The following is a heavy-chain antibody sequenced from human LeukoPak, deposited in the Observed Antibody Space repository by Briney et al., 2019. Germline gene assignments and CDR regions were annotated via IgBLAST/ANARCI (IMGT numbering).Heavy chain of an antibody. CDR1: GFTFSSYW. D-gene: IGHD2-8*01. Sequence: GGSLRLSCAASGFTFSSYWMHWVRRAPGKGLVWVSRINSDGSSTSYADSVKGRFTISRDNAKNTLYLQMNSLRAEDTAVYYCARFVLGDAFDIWGQGTMVTVSS. J-gene: IGHJ3*02. V-gene: IGHV3-74*01. CDR3: ARFVLGDAFDI. CDR2: INSDGSST.